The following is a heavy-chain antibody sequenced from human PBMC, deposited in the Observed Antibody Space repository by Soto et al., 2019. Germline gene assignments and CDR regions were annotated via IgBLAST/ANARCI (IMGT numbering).Heavy chain of an antibody. CDR2: VSGRGANT. D-gene: IGHD6-19*01. Sequence: DVQLVESGGGFVQPGGSLRVSCAASGFTFSSYKMGWVRQAPGQGLEWVSSVSGRGANTYYADSVKGRFTISRDNSTNTLYLQMNNLRGEDTAVYYCAKDGGGFANGWEYFDFWGQGTLVIVS. CDR3: AKDGGGFANGWEYFDF. V-gene: IGHV3-23*04. J-gene: IGHJ4*02. CDR1: GFTFSSYK.